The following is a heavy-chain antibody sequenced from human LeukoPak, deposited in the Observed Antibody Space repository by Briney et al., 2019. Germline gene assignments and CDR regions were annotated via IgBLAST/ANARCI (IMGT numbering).Heavy chain of an antibody. CDR3: ARDGLPNCLDY. CDR1: GFTFSSYA. J-gene: IGHJ4*02. Sequence: GGSPRLSCAASGFTFSSYAMSWVRQAPGKGLEWVAVIWYDGSNKYYADSVKGRFTISRDNSKNTLYLQMNSLRAEDTAVYYCARDGLPNCLDYWGQGTLVTVSS. V-gene: IGHV3-33*08. CDR2: IWYDGSNK. D-gene: IGHD1-1*01.